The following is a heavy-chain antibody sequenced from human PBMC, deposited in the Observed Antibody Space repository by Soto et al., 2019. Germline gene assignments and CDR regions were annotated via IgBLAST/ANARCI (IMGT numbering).Heavy chain of an antibody. CDR1: GGTFSSYA. Sequence: VQLVQSGAEVKKPGSSVKVSCKASGGTFSSYAISWVRQAPGQGLEWMGGIIPIFGTANYAQKFQCRVTITADDSTSTAYMELSSLISEDTAVYYCASYHYAFYYYGMDVWGQGTTVTVSS. CDR3: ASYHYAFYYYGMDV. D-gene: IGHD3-22*01. CDR2: IIPIFGTA. V-gene: IGHV1-69*01. J-gene: IGHJ6*02.